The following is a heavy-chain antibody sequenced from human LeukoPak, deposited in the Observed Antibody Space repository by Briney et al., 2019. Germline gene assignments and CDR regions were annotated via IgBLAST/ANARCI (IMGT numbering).Heavy chain of an antibody. CDR1: GGSISSYY. V-gene: IGHV4-59*12. J-gene: IGHJ4*02. Sequence: SETLSLTCTVSGGSISSYYWSWIRQPPGKGLEWIGYIYYSGSTNYNPSLKSRVTISVDTSKNQFSLKLSSVTAADTAVYYCARAHHSVLRYFDLDYWGQGTLVTVSS. D-gene: IGHD3-9*01. CDR3: ARAHHSVLRYFDLDY. CDR2: IYYSGST.